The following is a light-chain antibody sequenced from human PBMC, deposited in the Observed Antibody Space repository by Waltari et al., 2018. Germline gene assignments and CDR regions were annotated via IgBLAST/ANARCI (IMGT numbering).Light chain of an antibody. CDR2: NNE. V-gene: IGLV1-47*01. Sequence: QSVLTQPPSASDSPGQRVTISCSGSSSNIARTYAFCYQQLPGTAPKLPLYNNEQRPSGVPDRFSGSRSGTSASLAIGGLRSDDEADYYCASWDDSLRGVVFGGGTKLTVL. CDR1: SSNIARTY. CDR3: ASWDDSLRGVV. J-gene: IGLJ2*01.